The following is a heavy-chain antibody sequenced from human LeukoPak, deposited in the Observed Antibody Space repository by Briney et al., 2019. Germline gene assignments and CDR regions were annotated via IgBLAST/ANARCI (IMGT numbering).Heavy chain of an antibody. J-gene: IGHJ4*02. D-gene: IGHD2-2*02. Sequence: ASVKVSCKASGYTFTSYGISWVRQAPGQGLEWMGWISAYNGNTNYAQKLQGRVTMTTDTSTSTAYMELRSLRSDDTAVYYCARDYVLTMYGSSTSCYRNFDYWGQGTLVTVSS. CDR1: GYTFTSYG. CDR3: ARDYVLTMYGSSTSCYRNFDY. V-gene: IGHV1-18*01. CDR2: ISAYNGNT.